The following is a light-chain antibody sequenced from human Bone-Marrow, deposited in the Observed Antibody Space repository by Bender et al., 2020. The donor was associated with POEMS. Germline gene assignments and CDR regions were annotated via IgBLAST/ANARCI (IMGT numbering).Light chain of an antibody. Sequence: SYELTQPPSVSVSPGQTVTITCSGEKLGEEYACWYQQKPGQSPVVVIYQDTKRPSGIPERFSGSTSGNTASLTISGTQTMDEADYYCQSWGSNTAVFGRGTKLTVL. CDR3: QSWGSNTAV. CDR2: QDT. V-gene: IGLV3-1*01. J-gene: IGLJ2*01. CDR1: KLGEEY.